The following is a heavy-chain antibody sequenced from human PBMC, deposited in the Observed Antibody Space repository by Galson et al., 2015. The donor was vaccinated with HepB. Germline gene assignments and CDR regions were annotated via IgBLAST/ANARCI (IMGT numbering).Heavy chain of an antibody. CDR2: IYYTGST. CDR3: ASNSYSNSGLYFYCYMDV. D-gene: IGHD4-11*01. V-gene: IGHV4-31*03. Sequence: LSLTCTVSSGSISSGGYYWSWVRRHPGKGLEWIGYIYYTGSTYYNPSLKSRVAISVDTSKNQFSLKLSSVTAADTAVYYCASNSYSNSGLYFYCYMDVWGRGTTVTVSS. J-gene: IGHJ6*03. CDR1: SGSISSGGYY.